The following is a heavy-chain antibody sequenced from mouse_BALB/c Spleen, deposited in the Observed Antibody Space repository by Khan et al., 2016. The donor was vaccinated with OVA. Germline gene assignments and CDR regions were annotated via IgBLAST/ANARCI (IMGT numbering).Heavy chain of an antibody. V-gene: IGHV9-1*02. Sequence: QIQLVQSGPELKKPGETVKISCKASGYTFTNYGMNWVKQAPGKGLKWMGWINTYTGEPTYADDFKGRFAFSLETSASTAYLQINNLRNEDMATYFCARSIMIRGYFDVWGAGTTVTVSS. CDR3: ARSIMIRGYFDV. D-gene: IGHD2-4*01. CDR1: GYTFTNYG. CDR2: INTYTGEP. J-gene: IGHJ1*01.